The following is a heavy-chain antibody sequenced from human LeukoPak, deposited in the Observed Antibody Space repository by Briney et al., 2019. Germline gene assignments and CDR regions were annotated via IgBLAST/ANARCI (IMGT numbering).Heavy chain of an antibody. CDR1: GGSISSYY. CDR3: ARGGLEPYDAFDI. Sequence: SETLSLTCTVSGGSISSYYWSWIRQPPGKGLEWIGYIYYSGSTNYNPSLKSRVTISVDTSKNQFSLKLSSVTAADTAVYYCARGGLEPYDAFDIWGQGTMVTVSS. CDR2: IYYSGST. V-gene: IGHV4-59*01. D-gene: IGHD1-1*01. J-gene: IGHJ3*02.